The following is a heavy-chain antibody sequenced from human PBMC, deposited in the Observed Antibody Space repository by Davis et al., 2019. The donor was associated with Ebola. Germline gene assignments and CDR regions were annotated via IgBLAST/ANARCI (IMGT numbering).Heavy chain of an antibody. CDR2: ISSSSTYT. Sequence: PGGSLRLSCAASGFTFSDYYMAWIRQAPGKGLEWIAYISSSSTYTYYADSVKGRFTISRDNAKNSLFLQANSLRAEDTALYYCARDLKTAASDGAFDIWGQGTFVAVSS. D-gene: IGHD2-21*02. V-gene: IGHV3-11*06. CDR1: GFTFSDYY. J-gene: IGHJ3*02. CDR3: ARDLKTAASDGAFDI.